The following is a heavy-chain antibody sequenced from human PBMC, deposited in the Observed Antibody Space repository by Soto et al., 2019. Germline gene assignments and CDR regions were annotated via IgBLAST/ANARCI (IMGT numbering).Heavy chain of an antibody. Sequence: GGSVSLSCEASGFNFSSYGIHWVRQAQGKGLEGVGIIWNDGSNEYCADSVKGRFTISRDNSKNRAYLQVSKLIAEDTAVYFCARDPTDSGGYSAYWGQGT. D-gene: IGHD3-22*01. CDR1: GFNFSSYG. J-gene: IGHJ4*02. CDR2: IWNDGSNE. CDR3: ARDPTDSGGYSAY. V-gene: IGHV3-33*01.